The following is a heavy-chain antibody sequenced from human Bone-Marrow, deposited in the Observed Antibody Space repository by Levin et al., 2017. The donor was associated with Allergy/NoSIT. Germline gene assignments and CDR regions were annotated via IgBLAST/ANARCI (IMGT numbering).Heavy chain of an antibody. CDR1: GFTFSSYD. V-gene: IGHV3-13*01. CDR3: ARGSNSGWSGNWFDP. Sequence: GGSLRLSCAASGFTFSSYDMHWVRQATGKGLEWVSAIGTAGDTYYPGSVKGRFTISRENAKNSLYLQMNSLRAGDTAVYYCARGSNSGWSGNWFDPWGQGTLVTVSS. J-gene: IGHJ5*02. D-gene: IGHD6-19*01. CDR2: IGTAGDT.